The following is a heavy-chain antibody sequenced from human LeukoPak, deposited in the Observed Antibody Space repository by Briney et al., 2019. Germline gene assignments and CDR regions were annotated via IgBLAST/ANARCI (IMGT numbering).Heavy chain of an antibody. Sequence: GASVKVSCKASGYTFTAYYIHWLRQAPGQGPEWMGGTKLDSGSSHYAQKFQGRVTMTRDTSSNSAYMDLTRIKSDDTAVSYCARARVPIAVAGLYYFDYWGQGALVTVSS. D-gene: IGHD6-19*01. V-gene: IGHV1-2*02. CDR1: GYTFTAYY. CDR2: TKLDSGSS. CDR3: ARARVPIAVAGLYYFDY. J-gene: IGHJ4*02.